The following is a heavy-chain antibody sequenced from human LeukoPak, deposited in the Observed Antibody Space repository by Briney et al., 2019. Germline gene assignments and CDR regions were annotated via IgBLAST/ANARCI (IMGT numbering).Heavy chain of an antibody. V-gene: IGHV3-33*06. CDR3: AKDPDRIAARPSGADY. CDR2: IWYDGSNK. CDR1: GFTFSSYG. Sequence: PGGSLRLSCAASGFTFSSYGMHWVRQAPGKGLEWVAVIWYDGSNKYYADSVKGRFTISRDNSKNTLYLQMNSLRAEDTAVYYCAKDPDRIAARPSGADYWGQGTLVTVSS. J-gene: IGHJ4*02. D-gene: IGHD6-6*01.